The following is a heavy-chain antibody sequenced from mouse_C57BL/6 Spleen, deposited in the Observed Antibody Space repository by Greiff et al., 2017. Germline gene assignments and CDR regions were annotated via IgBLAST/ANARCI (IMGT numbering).Heavy chain of an antibody. CDR2: ISSGGSYT. V-gene: IGHV5-6*02. D-gene: IGHD1-1*01. J-gene: IGHJ3*01. CDR3: ARQDTTVVAEAY. Sequence: EVKLVESGGDLVKPGGSLKLSCAASGFTFSSYGMSWVRQTPDKRLEWVATISSGGSYTYYPDSVKGRFTISRANAKNTLYLQMSSLKSEDTAMYCCARQDTTVVAEAYWGQGTLVTVSA. CDR1: GFTFSSYG.